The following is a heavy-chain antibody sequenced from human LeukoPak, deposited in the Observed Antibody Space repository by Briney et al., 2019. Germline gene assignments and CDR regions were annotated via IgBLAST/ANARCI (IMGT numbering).Heavy chain of an antibody. D-gene: IGHD3-10*01. V-gene: IGHV1-18*01. Sequence: ASVKVSYKTSGYTFTRFGISWLRQAPGQGLEWMGWISAYNGNTSYAQKLQGRVTMTTDTSTSTAYMELRSLRSDDTAVYYCAKTKSFYGSGSYYTLGAWYYYYIDVWGKGTTVTVSS. CDR2: ISAYNGNT. CDR1: GYTFTRFG. J-gene: IGHJ6*03. CDR3: AKTKSFYGSGSYYTLGAWYYYYIDV.